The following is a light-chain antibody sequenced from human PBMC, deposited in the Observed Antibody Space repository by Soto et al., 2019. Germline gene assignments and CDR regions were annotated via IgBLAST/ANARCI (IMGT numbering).Light chain of an antibody. CDR3: QQSYNTPRT. J-gene: IGKJ1*01. Sequence: DIQMTQSPSSLSACVGDRITIACRASQSISTYLNWYHQRPGDAPKLLIYAASRLQSGVPSRFSGSGSGTDFTLTISSLQPEDVATYYCQQSYNTPRTFGQGTKVEI. V-gene: IGKV1-39*01. CDR2: AAS. CDR1: QSISTY.